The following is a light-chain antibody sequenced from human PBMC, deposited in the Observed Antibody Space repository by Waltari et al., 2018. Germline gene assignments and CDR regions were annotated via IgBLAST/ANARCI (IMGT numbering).Light chain of an antibody. J-gene: IGKJ2*03. V-gene: IGKV2-40*01. CDR1: QSLLHSNGNTY. Sequence: DIVMTQTPLSLPITPGEPASISCRSSQSLLHSNGNTYLHWYLQKPGQSPQLLIYGGSNRASGAPDRFSGSGSGTEFTLKISKVEAEDVWVYYCVQAIAFPYSFGQGTKVEIK. CDR3: VQAIAFPYS. CDR2: GGS.